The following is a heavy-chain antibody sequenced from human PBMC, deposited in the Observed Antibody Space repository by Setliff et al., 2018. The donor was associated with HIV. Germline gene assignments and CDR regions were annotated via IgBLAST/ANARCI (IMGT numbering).Heavy chain of an antibody. CDR1: GASISSNSYY. CDR3: ARGRSCSSSSCYLVYYYYYGMDV. J-gene: IGHJ6*02. CDR2: IYYNGNT. V-gene: IGHV4-39*07. D-gene: IGHD2-2*01. Sequence: PSETLSLTCSVSGASISSNSYYWGWIRQPPGKGLEWVGSIYYNGNTFYNRSLQSRVTISLDTSKNQFSLGLRSVTAADTAVYYCARGRSCSSSSCYLVYYYYYGMDVWGHGSTVTVSS.